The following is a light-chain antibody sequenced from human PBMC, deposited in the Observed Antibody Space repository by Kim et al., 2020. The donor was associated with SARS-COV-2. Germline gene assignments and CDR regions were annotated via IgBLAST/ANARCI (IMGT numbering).Light chain of an antibody. CDR3: QQYNNWRPIT. CDR1: QSVGSN. J-gene: IGKJ5*01. CDR2: GAS. V-gene: IGKV3-15*01. Sequence: GESVILSCMARQSVGSNFAWYQQKPGQAPRLLIHGASTRATGTPARFSGSGSGTEFTLTISSLQSVDFAVYFCQQYNNWRPITFGQGTRLEIK.